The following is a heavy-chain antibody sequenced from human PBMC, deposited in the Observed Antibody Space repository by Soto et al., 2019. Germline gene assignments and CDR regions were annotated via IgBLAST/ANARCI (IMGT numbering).Heavy chain of an antibody. J-gene: IGHJ4*02. CDR2: ISSDVVNY. D-gene: IGHD3-3*01. CDR3: ARGGAWSPEGLGY. V-gene: IGHV3-30-3*01. CDR1: GFTFSSFA. Sequence: QVQLVESGGGVVQPGRSLRLSCAASGFTFSSFAMHWVRQAPGKGLEWLAVISSDVVNYYYAESVKGRFTISRDNPKNTLNLQMTSRRNEDTAVYYWARGGAWSPEGLGYWGQGTLVTVSS.